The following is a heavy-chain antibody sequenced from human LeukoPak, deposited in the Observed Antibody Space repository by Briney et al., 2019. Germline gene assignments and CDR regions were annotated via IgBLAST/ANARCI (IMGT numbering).Heavy chain of an antibody. CDR2: INHSGST. Sequence: SETLSLTCTVYGGSFSGYYWSWIRQPPGKGLEWIGEINHSGSTNYNPSLKSRVTISVDTSKNQFSLKLSSVTAADTAVYYCARFLGPDGSSWYPIDYWGQGTLVTVSS. D-gene: IGHD6-13*01. J-gene: IGHJ4*02. V-gene: IGHV4-34*01. CDR1: GGSFSGYY. CDR3: ARFLGPDGSSWYPIDY.